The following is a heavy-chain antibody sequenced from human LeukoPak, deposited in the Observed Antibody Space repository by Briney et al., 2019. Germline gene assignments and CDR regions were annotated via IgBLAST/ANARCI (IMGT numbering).Heavy chain of an antibody. CDR2: IYYSGST. D-gene: IGHD3-22*01. J-gene: IGHJ4*02. CDR1: GGSISNSGYY. V-gene: IGHV4-39*01. Sequence: KPSESLSLTCTVSGGSISNSGYYSGWIRHPPGKGLEWIGTIYYSGSTYYNPSLKSRVTISVDTSENQFSLKLSSVTAADTAVYYCARQHYDSSGYYYHAYWGQGALVTVSS. CDR3: ARQHYDSSGYYYHAY.